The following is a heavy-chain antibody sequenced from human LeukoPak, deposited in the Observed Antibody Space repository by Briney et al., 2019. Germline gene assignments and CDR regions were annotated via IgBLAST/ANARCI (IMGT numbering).Heavy chain of an antibody. CDR2: ISSTGATM. V-gene: IGHV3-48*03. J-gene: IGHJ3*02. CDR3: AREGLYGSGSYFPDAFDI. D-gene: IGHD3-10*01. CDR1: GFTLSSYE. Sequence: GGSLRLSCAASGFTLSSYEVNWVRQAPGKGLEWVSFISSTGATMYYADSVHGRFTISRDNAKNSLHPKLNSLRAEDAAVYYCAREGLYGSGSYFPDAFDIWGQGTMVTVSS.